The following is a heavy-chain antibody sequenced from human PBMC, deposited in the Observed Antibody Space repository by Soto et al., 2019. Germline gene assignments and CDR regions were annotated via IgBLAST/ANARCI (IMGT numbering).Heavy chain of an antibody. CDR2: IKSKSDGGTT. J-gene: IGHJ5*02. CDR3: ARESGYQLLADWFDP. V-gene: IGHV3-15*01. CDR1: GFSFSSAW. Sequence: KAGGSLRLSCAASGFSFSSAWMSWVRQTPEKGLEWVGRIKSKSDGGTTDYAAPVKGRFTISADKSISTAYLQWSSLKASDTAMYYCARESGYQLLADWFDPWGQGTLVTVSS. D-gene: IGHD2-2*01.